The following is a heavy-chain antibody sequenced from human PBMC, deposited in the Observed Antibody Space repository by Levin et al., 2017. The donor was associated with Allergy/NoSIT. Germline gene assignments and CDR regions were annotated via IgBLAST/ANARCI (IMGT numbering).Heavy chain of an antibody. Sequence: GGSLRLSCAASGLTFSRYAVNWVRRAPGKGLEWVSVISGSGESTYYADSVKGRFTISRDNSKNTVFLQMNSLRVEDTAIYYCAKDSLHEEVSANFWYFDLWGRGTQVTVSS. CDR1: GLTFSRYA. CDR2: ISGSGEST. V-gene: IGHV3-23*01. J-gene: IGHJ2*01. CDR3: AKDSLHEEVSANFWYFDL. D-gene: IGHD2-15*01.